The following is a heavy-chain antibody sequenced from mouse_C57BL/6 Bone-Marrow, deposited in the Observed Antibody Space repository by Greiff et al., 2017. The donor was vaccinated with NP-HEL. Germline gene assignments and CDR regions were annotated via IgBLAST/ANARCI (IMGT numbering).Heavy chain of an antibody. CDR3: ARGRLGNFDV. CDR2: IFPGSGST. Sequence: VQLQQSGPELVKPGASVKISCKASGYTFTDYYINWVKQKPGQGLEWIGWIFPGSGSTYYNEKFKGKATLTVDKSSSTAYMVLSSLTSEDSAVYFWARGRLGNFDVWGTGTTVTVSS. CDR1: GYTFTDYY. D-gene: IGHD4-1*01. V-gene: IGHV1-75*01. J-gene: IGHJ1*03.